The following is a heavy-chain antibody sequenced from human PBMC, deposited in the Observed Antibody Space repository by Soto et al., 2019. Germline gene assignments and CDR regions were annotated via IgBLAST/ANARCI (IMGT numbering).Heavy chain of an antibody. D-gene: IGHD5-12*01. V-gene: IGHV1-18*01. Sequence: GASVKVSCKASGYTFTRSGISWVRQAPGQGLEWKGWISTYNGDTNYAQTFQGRVTMTTDTSTSTVHMEVSSLRSDDTAVYYCAREGVAPYYYYGMDVWGQGTPVTVSS. CDR1: GYTFTRSG. J-gene: IGHJ6*02. CDR3: AREGVAPYYYYGMDV. CDR2: ISTYNGDT.